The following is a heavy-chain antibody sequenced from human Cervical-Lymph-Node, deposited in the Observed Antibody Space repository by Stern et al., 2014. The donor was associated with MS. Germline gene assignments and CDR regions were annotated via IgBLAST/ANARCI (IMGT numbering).Heavy chain of an antibody. D-gene: IGHD4-17*01. Sequence: VKPGQTGGGLAQPGGSLRLSCEASGFTFSSYAMSWVRQDPGKGLEWVSAISGSGGSKYYADSVKGRFPISRDNSKNTLYLQMNSLRAEDTAVYYCAKSTVTSLSDYWGQGTLVTVSS. V-gene: IGHV3-23*04. J-gene: IGHJ4*02. CDR3: AKSTVTSLSDY. CDR2: ISGSGGSK. CDR1: GFTFSSYA.